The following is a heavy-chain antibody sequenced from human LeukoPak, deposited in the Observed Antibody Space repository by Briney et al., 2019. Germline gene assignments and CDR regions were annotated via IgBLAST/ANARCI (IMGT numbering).Heavy chain of an antibody. J-gene: IGHJ3*02. CDR2: IYHSGST. CDR1: GYSISSGYY. Sequence: SETLSLTCTVSGYSISSGYYWGWIRQPPGKGLEWIGSIYHSGSTYYNPSLKSRVTISVDTSKNQFSLKLSSVTAADTAVYYCAREGDIVVVVAAHDAFDIWGQGTMVTVSS. V-gene: IGHV4-38-2*02. CDR3: AREGDIVVVVAAHDAFDI. D-gene: IGHD2-15*01.